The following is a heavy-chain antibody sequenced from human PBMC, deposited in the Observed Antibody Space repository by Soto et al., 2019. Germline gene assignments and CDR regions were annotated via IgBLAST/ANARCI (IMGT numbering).Heavy chain of an antibody. V-gene: IGHV3-33*01. CDR1: GFTFSSYG. Sequence: QVQLVESGGGVVQPGRSLRLSCAASGFTFSSYGMHWVRQAPGKGLEWVAVIWYDGSNKYYADSVKGRFTISRDNSKNTLYLQMNSLRAEDTAVYYCAREGGQQTYYFDYWGQGTLVTVSS. CDR3: AREGGQQTYYFDY. D-gene: IGHD6-13*01. CDR2: IWYDGSNK. J-gene: IGHJ4*02.